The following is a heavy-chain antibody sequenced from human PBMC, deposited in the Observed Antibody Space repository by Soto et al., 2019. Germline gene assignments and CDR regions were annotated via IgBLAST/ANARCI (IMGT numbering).Heavy chain of an antibody. CDR1: GASISRVDYY. V-gene: IGHV4-30-4*01. J-gene: IGHJ5*02. CDR2: IYHTGRT. CDR3: ARVPVPATSAYYPNWFDP. Sequence: TLSLTCTVSGASISRVDYYWSWIRQPPGKGLQLIAYIYHTGRTYYNPSLNTRVTISVDTSTNQFSLTLSSVAAADTSVYYCARVPVPATSAYYPNWFDPWGQGTLVTVSS. D-gene: IGHD3-22*01.